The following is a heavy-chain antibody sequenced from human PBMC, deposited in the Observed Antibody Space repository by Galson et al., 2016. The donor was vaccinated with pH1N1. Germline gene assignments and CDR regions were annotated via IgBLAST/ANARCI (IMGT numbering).Heavy chain of an antibody. D-gene: IGHD3-10*01. CDR3: ATEAGGAYNI. V-gene: IGHV3-7*01. J-gene: IGHJ3*02. CDR1: GFTINYYW. Sequence: SLRLSCAASGFTINYYWISWVRQAPGKGLEWVANIKGDAGVKYEGVSVRGRFTISRDNTKNSMYLEMNNLRAEDTAVYYCATEAGGAYNIWGQGTRVTVSS. CDR2: IKGDAGVK.